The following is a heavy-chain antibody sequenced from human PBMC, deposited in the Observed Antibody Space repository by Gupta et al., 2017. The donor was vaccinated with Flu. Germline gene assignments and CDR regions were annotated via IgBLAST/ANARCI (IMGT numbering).Heavy chain of an antibody. CDR1: GYSFTSYW. J-gene: IGHJ6*02. V-gene: IGHV5-10-1*01. D-gene: IGHD1-26*01. CDR3: ARRTLIVGGNYYYYGMDV. Sequence: EVQLVQSGAEVKKPGESLRISCKGSGYSFTSYWISWVRQMPGKGLEWMGRIDPSDSYTNYSPSFQGHVTISADKSISTAYLQWSSLKASDTAMYYCARRTLIVGGNYYYYGMDVWGQGTTVTVSS. CDR2: IDPSDSYT.